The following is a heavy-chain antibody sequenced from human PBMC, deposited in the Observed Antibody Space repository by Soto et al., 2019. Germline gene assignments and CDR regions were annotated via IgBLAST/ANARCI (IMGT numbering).Heavy chain of an antibody. Sequence: ASVKVSCKASGYTFTSYDINWVRQATGQGLEWMGWMNPNSGNTGYAQKFQGRVTMTRNTSISTAYMELSSLRSEDTAVYYCARGHVSRYDFCSGTSCPYMDVWGKGTTVTVSS. V-gene: IGHV1-8*01. CDR2: MNPNSGNT. CDR1: GYTFTSYD. D-gene: IGHD2-2*01. CDR3: ARGHVSRYDFCSGTSCPYMDV. J-gene: IGHJ6*03.